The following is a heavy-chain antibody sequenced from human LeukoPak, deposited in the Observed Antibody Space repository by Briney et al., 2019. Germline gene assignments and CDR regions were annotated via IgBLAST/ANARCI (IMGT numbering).Heavy chain of an antibody. D-gene: IGHD3-10*01. V-gene: IGHV3-21*01. Sequence: PGGSLRLSCAASGFTVSSNYMNWVRQAPGKGLEWVSSISSSSSYIYYADSVKGRFTISRDNAKNSLYLQMNSLRAEDTAVYYCARDGGYYGSGSYDYWGQGTLVTVSS. J-gene: IGHJ4*02. CDR3: ARDGGYYGSGSYDY. CDR1: GFTVSSNY. CDR2: ISSSSSYI.